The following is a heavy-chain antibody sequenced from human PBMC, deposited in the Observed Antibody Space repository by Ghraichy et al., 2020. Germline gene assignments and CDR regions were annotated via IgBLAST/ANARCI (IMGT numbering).Heavy chain of an antibody. V-gene: IGHV3-73*01. CDR3: TRRYYHDASGYYQGDY. D-gene: IGHD3-22*01. CDR1: GFTFSGSA. J-gene: IGHJ4*02. Sequence: LSLTCAASGFTFSGSAMHWVRQASGKGLGWVGRIRSKANNYATSYDASVKGRFTISRDDSTNTAYLQMNSLKTEDTAVYYCTRRYYHDASGYYQGDYWGRGTLVTVSS. CDR2: IRSKANNYAT.